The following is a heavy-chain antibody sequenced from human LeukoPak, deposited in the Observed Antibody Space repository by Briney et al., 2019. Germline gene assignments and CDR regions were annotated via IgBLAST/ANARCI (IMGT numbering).Heavy chain of an antibody. CDR1: GFAFSTNW. J-gene: IGHJ4*02. D-gene: IGHD3-10*01. V-gene: IGHV3-74*01. Sequence: PGGSLRLSCAASGFAFSTNWMHWVRQAPGKGLVWVSHISTDARTITYADFVKGRFTISRDNAKNTLYLQMNSLRAEDTAVYYCARDHGYYWGQGTLVTVSS. CDR2: ISTDARTI. CDR3: ARDHGYY.